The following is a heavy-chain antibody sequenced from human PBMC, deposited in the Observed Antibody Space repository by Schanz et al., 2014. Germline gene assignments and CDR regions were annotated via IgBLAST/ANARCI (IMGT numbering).Heavy chain of an antibody. CDR2: IKSDGGST. J-gene: IGHJ5*02. CDR1: GFTFSSYW. V-gene: IGHV3-74*01. D-gene: IGHD3-10*01. Sequence: EVQLVESGGGVIQPGGSLRVSCAASGFTFSSYWMHWVRQVPGMGLVWVSGIKSDGGSTSYADSVKGRFTIARDNATNSLYLQTNRPIVEDTTVCALASPALGFGGKCVAAWGQGTLVTVSS. CDR3: ASPALGFGGKCVAA.